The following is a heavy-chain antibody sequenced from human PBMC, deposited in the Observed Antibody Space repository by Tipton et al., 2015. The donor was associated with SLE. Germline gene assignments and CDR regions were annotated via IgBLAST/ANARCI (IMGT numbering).Heavy chain of an antibody. CDR2: IYYSGST. CDR1: GDSISSYY. Sequence: TLSLTCTASGDSISSYYWSWIRQPPGKGLEWIGYIYYSGSTNYNPSLKSRVTISVDTSKNQFSLKLSSVTAADTAVYYCARDTAEWFFDYWGQGTLVTVSS. CDR3: ARDTAEWFFDY. J-gene: IGHJ4*02. V-gene: IGHV4-59*01. D-gene: IGHD3-3*01.